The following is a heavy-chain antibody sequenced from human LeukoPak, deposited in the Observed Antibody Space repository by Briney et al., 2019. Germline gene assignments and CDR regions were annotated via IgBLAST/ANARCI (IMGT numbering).Heavy chain of an antibody. D-gene: IGHD3-22*01. V-gene: IGHV6-1*01. Sequence: SQTLSLTCAISGDSVSSNSAGWNWIRQSPSRGLEWLGRTNYRSKWQNDYAEFVKSRIIINPDPSKNQFSLQLNYVTPEDTAVYYCAREGPGGYPFDYWGQGTLVTVSS. CDR3: AREGPGGYPFDY. CDR1: GDSVSSNSAG. J-gene: IGHJ4*02. CDR2: TNYRSKWQN.